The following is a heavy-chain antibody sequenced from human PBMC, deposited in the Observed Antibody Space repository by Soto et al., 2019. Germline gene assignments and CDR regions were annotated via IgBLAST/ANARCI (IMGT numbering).Heavy chain of an antibody. CDR3: ARAPRDQIADSDNWFDP. Sequence: SVKVSCKASGGTFSSYAISWVRQAPGQGLEWMGGIIPIFGTANYAQKFQGRVTITADESTSTAYMELSSLRSEDTAVYYCARAPRDQIADSDNWFDPWGQGTLVTVSS. D-gene: IGHD6-13*01. CDR2: IIPIFGTA. V-gene: IGHV1-69*13. CDR1: GGTFSSYA. J-gene: IGHJ5*02.